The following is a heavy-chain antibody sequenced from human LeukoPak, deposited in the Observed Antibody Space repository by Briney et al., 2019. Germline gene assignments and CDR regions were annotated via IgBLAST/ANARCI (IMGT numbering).Heavy chain of an antibody. CDR3: AREIAAAGSNYFDY. D-gene: IGHD6-13*01. Sequence: GGSLRLSCAASGFTFSTYNMNWVHQAPGKGLEWVSFISSSNSYIYYADSVKGRFTISRDNAKNSLYLQMNSLRAEDTAVYYCAREIAAAGSNYFDYWGQGTLVTVSS. V-gene: IGHV3-21*01. CDR2: ISSSNSYI. CDR1: GFTFSTYN. J-gene: IGHJ4*02.